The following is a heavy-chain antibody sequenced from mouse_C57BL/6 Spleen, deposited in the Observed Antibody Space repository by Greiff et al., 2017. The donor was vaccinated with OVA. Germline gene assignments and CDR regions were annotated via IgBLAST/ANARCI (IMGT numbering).Heavy chain of an antibody. J-gene: IGHJ4*01. CDR2: INPNNGGT. V-gene: IGHV1-18*01. CDR1: GYTFTDYN. Sequence: VQLQQSGPELVKPGASVKIPCKASGYTFTDYNMDWVKQSHGKSLEWIGDINPNNGGTIYNQKFKGKATLTVDKSSSTAYMELRSLTSEDTAVYYCARRGSSYGDYAMDYWGQGTSVTVSS. CDR3: ARRGSSYGDYAMDY. D-gene: IGHD1-1*01.